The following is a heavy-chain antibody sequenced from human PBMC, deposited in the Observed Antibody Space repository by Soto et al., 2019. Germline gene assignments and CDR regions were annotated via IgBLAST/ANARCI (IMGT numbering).Heavy chain of an antibody. CDR2: VSGSGGST. J-gene: IGHJ5*02. Sequence: GGSLRLSCAASGFTFSSYAMSWVRQAPGKGLEWVSAVSGSGGSTYYADSVKGRFTISRDNSKNTLYLQMNSLRAEDTAVYYCANAPYIVLMVYAIRFAPWGQGTLVTVSS. V-gene: IGHV3-23*01. D-gene: IGHD2-8*01. CDR1: GFTFSSYA. CDR3: ANAPYIVLMVYAIRFAP.